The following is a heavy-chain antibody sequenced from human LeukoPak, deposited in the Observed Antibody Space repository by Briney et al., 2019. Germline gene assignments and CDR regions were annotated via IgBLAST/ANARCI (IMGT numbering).Heavy chain of an antibody. J-gene: IGHJ4*02. Sequence: GGSLRLSCAASGFTFSSYGMHWVRQAPGKGLEWVAFIRYDGSNKYYADSVKGRFTISRDDSKNTLYLQMNSLRDEDTAVYYCAKGEGQQRLIDYWGQGTPVTVSS. CDR2: IRYDGSNK. D-gene: IGHD6-13*01. V-gene: IGHV3-30*02. CDR3: AKGEGQQRLIDY. CDR1: GFTFSSYG.